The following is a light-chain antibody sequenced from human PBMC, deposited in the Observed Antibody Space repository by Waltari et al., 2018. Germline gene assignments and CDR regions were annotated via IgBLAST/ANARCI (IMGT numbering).Light chain of an antibody. CDR1: QTISSW. CDR2: KAS. CDR3: QQFNSFPWT. V-gene: IGKV1-5*03. J-gene: IGKJ1*01. Sequence: DIQMTQSPSSLSASVGARVTITCRASQTISSWLAWYQQKPGKAPKLLIYKASTLESGVPSRFSGSGSGTEFTHTISSLQPGDFATYYCQQFNSFPWTFGRGTMVEIK.